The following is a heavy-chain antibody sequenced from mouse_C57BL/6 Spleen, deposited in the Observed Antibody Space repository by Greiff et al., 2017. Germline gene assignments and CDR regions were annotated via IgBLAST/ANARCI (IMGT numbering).Heavy chain of an antibody. CDR2: IDPSDSYT. CDR1: GYTFTSYW. D-gene: IGHD1-1*01. CDR3: ARWDYGSSYGY. J-gene: IGHJ2*01. V-gene: IGHV1-69*01. Sequence: QVQLQQPGAELVMPGASVKLSCKASGYTFTSYWMHWVKQRPGKGLEWIGEIDPSDSYTNYNQKFKGKSTLTVDKSSSTAYMQLSSLTSEDSAVYYCARWDYGSSYGYWGQGTTLTVSS.